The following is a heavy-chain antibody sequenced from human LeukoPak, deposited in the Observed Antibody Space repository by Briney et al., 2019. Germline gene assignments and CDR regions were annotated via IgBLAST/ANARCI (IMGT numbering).Heavy chain of an antibody. J-gene: IGHJ4*02. CDR3: ARDTAQTSGWYRSSRLFLDY. D-gene: IGHD6-19*01. Sequence: ASVKVSCKASGYTFTSYGISWVRQAPGQGLEWMGWISAYNGNTNYAQKLQGRVTMTTDTSTSTAYMELRSLRSDDTAVYYCARDTAQTSGWYRSSRLFLDYWGQGTLVTVSS. CDR1: GYTFTSYG. V-gene: IGHV1-18*01. CDR2: ISAYNGNT.